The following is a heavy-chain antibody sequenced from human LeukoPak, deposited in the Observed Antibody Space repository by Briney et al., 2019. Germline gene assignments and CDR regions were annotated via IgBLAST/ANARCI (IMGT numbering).Heavy chain of an antibody. J-gene: IGHJ4*02. CDR1: GYTFTSYG. CDR2: ISAYNGNT. D-gene: IGHD3-22*01. V-gene: IGHV1-18*01. CDR3: ARGRITMIVVADYFDY. Sequence: ASVKVSCKASGYTFTSYGISWVRQAPGQGLEWMGWISAYNGNTNYAQKLQGRVTMTTDTSTSTAYMELRSLRSDDTAVYYCARGRITMIVVADYFDYWGQGTLVTVSS.